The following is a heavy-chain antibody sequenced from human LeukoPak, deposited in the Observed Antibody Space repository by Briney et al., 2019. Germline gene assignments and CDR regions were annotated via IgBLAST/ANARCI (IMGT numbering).Heavy chain of an antibody. CDR1: GYTFTGYY. Sequence: ASVKVSCKASGYTFTGYYMHWVRQAPGQGLEWMGWINPDSGGTNYAQKFQGRVTMTRDTSISTAYMELSRLRSEDTAVYYCARDYDSSGYYFGYFDYWGQGTLVTVSS. CDR3: ARDYDSSGYYFGYFDY. CDR2: INPDSGGT. V-gene: IGHV1-2*02. J-gene: IGHJ4*02. D-gene: IGHD3-22*01.